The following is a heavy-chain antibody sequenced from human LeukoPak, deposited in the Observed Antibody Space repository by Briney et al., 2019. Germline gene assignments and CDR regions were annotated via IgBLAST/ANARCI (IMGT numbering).Heavy chain of an antibody. D-gene: IGHD6-19*01. V-gene: IGHV3-11*01. CDR1: GFTFSDYY. Sequence: GGSLRLSCAASGFTFSDYYMSWIRQAPGKGLEWVSYISSSGATTYYADSVKGRFTISRDNAKNSLYLQMDSLRAEDTAVYYCARDQAVAAIHGVDYWGQGTLVTVSS. CDR2: ISSSGATT. CDR3: ARDQAVAAIHGVDY. J-gene: IGHJ4*02.